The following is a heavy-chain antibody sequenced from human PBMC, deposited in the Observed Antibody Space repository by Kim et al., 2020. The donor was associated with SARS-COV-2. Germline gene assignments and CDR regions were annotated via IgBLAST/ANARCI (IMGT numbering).Heavy chain of an antibody. CDR3: AKLRAGILTGYQFAFDI. Sequence: GGSLRLSCAASGFTFSSYAMSWVRQAPGKGLEWVSAISGSGGSTYYADSVKGRFTISRDNSKNTLYLQMNSLRAEDTAVYYCAKLRAGILTGYQFAFDIWGQGTMVTVSS. D-gene: IGHD3-9*01. J-gene: IGHJ3*02. V-gene: IGHV3-23*01. CDR2: ISGSGGST. CDR1: GFTFSSYA.